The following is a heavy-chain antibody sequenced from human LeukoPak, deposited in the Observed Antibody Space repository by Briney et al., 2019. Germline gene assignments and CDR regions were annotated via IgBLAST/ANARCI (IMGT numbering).Heavy chain of an antibody. CDR1: GYTFTDFG. CDR3: TRDLGTYTSYSSIFFDY. Sequence: ASVKVSCKASGYTFTDFGISWVRQAPGQGLEWMGWSSAYNGDTKYAQKFQGRVTMTTDTSTSTAYMELRSLRSDDTAVFYCTRDLGTYTSYSSIFFDYWGQGTLVTVSS. V-gene: IGHV1-18*01. D-gene: IGHD3-10*01. J-gene: IGHJ4*02. CDR2: SSAYNGDT.